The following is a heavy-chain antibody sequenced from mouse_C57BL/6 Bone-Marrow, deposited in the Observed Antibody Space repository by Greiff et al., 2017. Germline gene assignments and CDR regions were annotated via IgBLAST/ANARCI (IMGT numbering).Heavy chain of an antibody. J-gene: IGHJ2*01. CDR2: IDPENGDT. D-gene: IGHD1-1*01. CDR3: TITTVPHY. Sequence: EVQLQQSGAELVRPGASVKLSCTASGFNLKDDYMHWVKQRPEQGLEWIGWIDPENGDTEYASKFQGKATITADTSSNTAYLQLSSLTSEDTAVYYCTITTVPHYWGQGTTLTVSS. CDR1: GFNLKDDY. V-gene: IGHV14-4*01.